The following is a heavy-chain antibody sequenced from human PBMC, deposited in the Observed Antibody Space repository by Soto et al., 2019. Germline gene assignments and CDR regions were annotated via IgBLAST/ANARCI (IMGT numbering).Heavy chain of an antibody. Sequence: QVQLVQSGAEVQKPGASVKVSCKASGYSFTKYHVHWVRQAPGQGLEWMGWINPGSGDTNQAQKFQGRVTMTGDTSSTTTYMELNSLTSDDTAVYYCARVAGHKNARFDTWGQGALVTVSS. CDR2: INPGSGDT. V-gene: IGHV1-2*02. D-gene: IGHD1-1*01. CDR3: ARVAGHKNARFDT. CDR1: GYSFTKYH. J-gene: IGHJ4*02.